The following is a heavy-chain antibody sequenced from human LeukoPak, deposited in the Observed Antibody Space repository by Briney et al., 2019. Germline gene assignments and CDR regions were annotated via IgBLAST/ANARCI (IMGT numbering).Heavy chain of an antibody. CDR3: ARYGYSYGYVDY. D-gene: IGHD5-18*01. V-gene: IGHV3-21*01. J-gene: IGHJ4*02. Sequence: PGGSLRLSCAASGSTFSSYSMNWVRQAPGKGLEWVSSISSSSSYIYYADSVKGRFTISRDNAKNSLYLQMNSLRAEDTAVYYCARYGYSYGYVDYWGQGTLVTVSS. CDR1: GSTFSSYS. CDR2: ISSSSSYI.